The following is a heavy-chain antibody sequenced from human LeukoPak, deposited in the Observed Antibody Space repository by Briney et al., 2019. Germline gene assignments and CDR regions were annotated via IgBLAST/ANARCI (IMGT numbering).Heavy chain of an antibody. Sequence: SETLSLTCTVSGGSISSYYWSWIRQPPGKGLEWIGYIYYSGSTNYNPSLKSRVTISVDTSKNQFSLKLSSVTAADTAVYYCVRGRGIAAAGYFDYWGQGTLVTVSS. CDR3: VRGRGIAAAGYFDY. V-gene: IGHV4-59*01. CDR1: GGSISSYY. CDR2: IYYSGST. J-gene: IGHJ4*02. D-gene: IGHD6-13*01.